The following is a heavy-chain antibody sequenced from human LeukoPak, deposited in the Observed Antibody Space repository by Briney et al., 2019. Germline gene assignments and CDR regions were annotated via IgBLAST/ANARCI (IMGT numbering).Heavy chain of an antibody. D-gene: IGHD3-22*01. CDR2: IYSSGSA. CDR3: ARNYYDTNGYYSGFDY. V-gene: IGHV4-4*07. J-gene: IGHJ4*02. Sequence: SETLSLTCIVSGGSISSYYWSWIRQPAGKGLEWIGRIYSSGSANYNPSLKSQVSMSVDTSKNQFSLKLNSVTAADTAVYYCARNYYDTNGYYSGFDYWGQGTLVTVFS. CDR1: GGSISSYY.